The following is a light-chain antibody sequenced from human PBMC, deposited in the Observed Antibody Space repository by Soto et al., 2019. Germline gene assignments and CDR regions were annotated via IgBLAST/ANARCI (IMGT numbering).Light chain of an antibody. Sequence: EMVLTQSPATLSLSPGESATLSCRASQNVGLNFAWYQQKPGQAPRLLIYGAFNRATGIPARFSGSGSGTDFTLTISRLEPEDFAVYYCQQYGSSQTFGQGTKVDIK. J-gene: IGKJ1*01. V-gene: IGKV3-20*01. CDR1: QNVGLN. CDR3: QQYGSSQT. CDR2: GAF.